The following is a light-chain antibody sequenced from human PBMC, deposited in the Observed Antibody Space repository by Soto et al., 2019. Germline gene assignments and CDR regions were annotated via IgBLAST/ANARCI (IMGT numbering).Light chain of an antibody. V-gene: IGKV3D-15*01. Sequence: EIVMTQSPATLAVSPREGATLSCRASQSVDSKLAWYQQKPGQAPRLLIHGTSNRATGIPDRLSGSGSGTDFTLTFRRLQPEDFAVYYCEYYGNSITFGGGTKVDIK. J-gene: IGKJ4*01. CDR2: GTS. CDR1: QSVDSK. CDR3: EYYGNSIT.